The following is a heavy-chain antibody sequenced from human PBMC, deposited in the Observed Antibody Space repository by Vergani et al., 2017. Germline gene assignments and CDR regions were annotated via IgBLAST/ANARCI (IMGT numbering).Heavy chain of an antibody. CDR3: AKDTGVAVSPDAFDI. CDR2: ISWNSGAV. Sequence: EVDLVESGGGLAQPGGSLRLSCEASGITFWKFGMHWVRQGPGKGLEWVSGISWNSGAVDYADSVRGRFTISRDNAKNSLFLEMNSLRFEDTALYYCAKDTGVAVSPDAFDIWGQGTMVTVSS. J-gene: IGHJ3*02. D-gene: IGHD1-14*01. V-gene: IGHV3-9*01. CDR1: GITFWKFG.